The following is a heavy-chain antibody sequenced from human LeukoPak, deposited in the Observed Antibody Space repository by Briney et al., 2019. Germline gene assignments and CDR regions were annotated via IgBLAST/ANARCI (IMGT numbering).Heavy chain of an antibody. D-gene: IGHD6-19*01. CDR3: AKDLSRAVAADWFDP. V-gene: IGHV3-23*01. CDR1: GFTFSNYD. J-gene: IGHJ5*02. Sequence: QARGSLRLSCAASGFTFSNYDMSWVRQAPGKGLEWVSSISDSGGSTYYADSVKGRFTISRDNSKNTLYLQMTNLRAADTAVYYCAKDLSRAVAADWFDPWDQGSLVTVSS. CDR2: ISDSGGST.